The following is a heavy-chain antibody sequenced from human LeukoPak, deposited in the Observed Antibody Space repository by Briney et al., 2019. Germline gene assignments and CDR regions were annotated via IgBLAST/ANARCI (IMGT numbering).Heavy chain of an antibody. CDR2: IYYSGSS. CDR1: GGSVSSVSYY. CDR3: ARTDPYYYGLDV. J-gene: IGHJ6*02. Sequence: PSETLSLTCTVSGGSVSSVSYYWSWIRQPPGKGLEWIGNIYYSGSSNYNPSLKSRVTISLDTSEKQFSLRLSSVTAADTAVYHCARTDPYYYGLDVWGQGITVTVSS. V-gene: IGHV4-61*01.